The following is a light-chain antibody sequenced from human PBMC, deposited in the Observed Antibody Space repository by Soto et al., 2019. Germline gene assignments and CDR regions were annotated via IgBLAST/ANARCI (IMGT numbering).Light chain of an antibody. J-gene: IGLJ3*02. CDR2: EVT. Sequence: QSALTQPPSASGSPGQSVTISRTGTSSDGGGYNYVSWYQQYPGRAPKLMIYEVTKRPSGVPDRFSGSKSGNTASLTVSGLQAEDEADYYCSSYAASNNFYFVFGGGTKVTVL. CDR3: SSYAASNNFYFV. V-gene: IGLV2-8*01. CDR1: SSDGGGYNY.